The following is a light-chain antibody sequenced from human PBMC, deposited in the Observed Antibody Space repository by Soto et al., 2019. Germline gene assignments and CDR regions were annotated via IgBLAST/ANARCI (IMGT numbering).Light chain of an antibody. Sequence: EIVMTQSPATLSVSPGERATLSCRASQSVNSNLAWYQQKPGQAPRLLIYGASTRATGVPARFSGSGSGTEFTLTISSLQSEDYAVYFCPQYTYWPTFGQGTNVEIK. J-gene: IGKJ1*01. V-gene: IGKV3-15*01. CDR2: GAS. CDR3: PQYTYWPT. CDR1: QSVNSN.